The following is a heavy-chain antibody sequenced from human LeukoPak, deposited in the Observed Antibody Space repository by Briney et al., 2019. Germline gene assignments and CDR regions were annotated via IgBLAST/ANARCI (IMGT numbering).Heavy chain of an antibody. D-gene: IGHD6-13*01. V-gene: IGHV3-21*01. CDR1: GFTFSSYE. Sequence: GGSLRLSCAASGFTFSSYEMNWVRQAPGKGLEWVSSISTTSDYIHYADSLKGRVAISRDNAKNSLYLQMNSLRAEDTAVYYCARGGIYSQGFDYWGQGSLVTVSS. CDR3: ARGGIYSQGFDY. CDR2: ISTTSDYI. J-gene: IGHJ4*02.